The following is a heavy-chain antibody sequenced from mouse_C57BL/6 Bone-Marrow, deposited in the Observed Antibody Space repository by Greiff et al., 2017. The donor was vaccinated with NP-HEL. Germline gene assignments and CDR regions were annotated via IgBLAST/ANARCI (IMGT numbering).Heavy chain of an antibody. V-gene: IGHV5-6*01. D-gene: IGHD2-1*01. J-gene: IGHJ4*01. CDR1: GFTFSSYG. Sequence: EVKLVESGGDLVKPGGSLKLSCAASGFTFSSYGMSWVRQTPDKRLEWVATISSGGSYTYYPDSVKGRFTISRDNAKNTLYLQMSSLKSEDTARYYCAGHMGGNYGGMDYWGQGASVTVSS. CDR2: ISSGGSYT. CDR3: AGHMGGNYGGMDY.